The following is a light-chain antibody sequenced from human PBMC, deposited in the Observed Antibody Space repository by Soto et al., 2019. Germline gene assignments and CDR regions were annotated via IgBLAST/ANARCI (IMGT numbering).Light chain of an antibody. CDR3: QQYNKWPRGT. V-gene: IGKV3-15*01. J-gene: IGKJ1*01. Sequence: ETVMTQSPATLSVSPGERATLSCRASESVSINLAWYQQKPGQAPRLLIYGASTRATGIPARFSGSGSGTEFTLTISSLQSEDFAFYYCQQYNKWPRGTFGQGTKVEIK. CDR1: ESVSIN. CDR2: GAS.